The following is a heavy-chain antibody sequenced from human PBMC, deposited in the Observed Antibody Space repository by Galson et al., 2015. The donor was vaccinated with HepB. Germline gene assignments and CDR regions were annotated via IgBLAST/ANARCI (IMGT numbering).Heavy chain of an antibody. Sequence: SETLSLTCTIYNVGIGGHWWSWIRQAPGKGLEWLGYAYYSGTTRYNPSFERRISMSVDTARNRFSLRLRAVTAADTAVYFCARDGSYYGSLSSPGYFDYWGQGVLVTVAS. CDR2: AYYSGTT. V-gene: IGHV4-59*11. J-gene: IGHJ4*02. CDR1: NVGIGGHW. CDR3: ARDGSYYGSLSSPGYFDY. D-gene: IGHD3-10*01.